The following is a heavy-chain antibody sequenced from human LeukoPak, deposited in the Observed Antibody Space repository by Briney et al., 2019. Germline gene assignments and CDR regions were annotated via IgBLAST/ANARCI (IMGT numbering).Heavy chain of an antibody. D-gene: IGHD2-8*01. V-gene: IGHV4-61*02. CDR3: ARVYGPVDY. J-gene: IGHJ4*02. CDR2: ISASGKT. CDR1: GGSINSGGYY. Sequence: SETLSLTCTVSGGSINSGGYYWSWIRQSAGKGLEWIGRISASGKTNYNPSLEDRVTISGDTSKNQFSLKLSSVTAADTAVYYCARVYGPVDYWGQGTLVTVSS.